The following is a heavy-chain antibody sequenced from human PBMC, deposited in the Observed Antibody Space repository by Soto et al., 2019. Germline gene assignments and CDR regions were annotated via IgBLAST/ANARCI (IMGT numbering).Heavy chain of an antibody. CDR1: GFTFSSYG. CDR2: IWYDGSNK. CDR3: ARDYYDILTGYYSTLWY. Sequence: GGSLRLSCAASGFTFSSYGMHWVRQAPGKGLEWVAVIWYDGSNKYYADSVKGRFTISRDNSKNTLYLQMNSLRAEDTAVYYCARDYYDILTGYYSTLWYWGQGTLVTVSS. D-gene: IGHD3-9*01. V-gene: IGHV3-33*01. J-gene: IGHJ4*02.